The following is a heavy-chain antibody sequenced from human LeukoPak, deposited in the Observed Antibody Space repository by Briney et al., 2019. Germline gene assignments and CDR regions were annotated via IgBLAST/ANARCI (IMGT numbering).Heavy chain of an antibody. CDR1: GFTFSSYG. CDR2: IRYDGSNK. D-gene: IGHD1-26*01. CDR3: AKVRAPRQYCFDY. V-gene: IGHV3-30*02. J-gene: IGHJ4*02. Sequence: GGSLRLSCAASGFTFSSYGMHWVRQAPGKGLEWVAFIRYDGSNKYYADSVKGRFTISRDNSKNTLYLQMNSLRAEDTAVYYCAKVRAPRQYCFDYWGQGTLVTVSS.